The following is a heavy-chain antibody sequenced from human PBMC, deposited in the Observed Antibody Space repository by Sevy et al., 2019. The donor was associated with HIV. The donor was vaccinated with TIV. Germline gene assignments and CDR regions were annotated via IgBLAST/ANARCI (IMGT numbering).Heavy chain of an antibody. CDR2: IGTAGDT. V-gene: IGHV3-13*01. CDR3: ARGTGIVVVPALDV. CDR1: GFTFSSYD. Sequence: GGSLRLSCAASGFTFSSYDMHWVRQATGKGLEWVSAIGTAGDTYYPGSVKGRFTISRENAKNSLYLQMNSLRAVDTAVYYCARGTGIVVVPALDVWGQGTTVTVSS. J-gene: IGHJ6*02. D-gene: IGHD2-2*01.